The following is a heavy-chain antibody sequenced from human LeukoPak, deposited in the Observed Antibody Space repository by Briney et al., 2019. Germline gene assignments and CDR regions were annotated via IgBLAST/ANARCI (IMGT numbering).Heavy chain of an antibody. CDR2: IRSKAYGGTT. CDR1: GFTFSSYA. Sequence: GGSLRLSCTASGFTFSSYAMSWVRQAPGKGLEWVGFIRSKAYGGTTEYAASVKGRFTISRDDSKSIAYLQMNSLKTEDTAVYYCTRGYYDSSGYPDYWGQGTLVTVSS. J-gene: IGHJ4*02. V-gene: IGHV3-49*04. CDR3: TRGYYDSSGYPDY. D-gene: IGHD3-22*01.